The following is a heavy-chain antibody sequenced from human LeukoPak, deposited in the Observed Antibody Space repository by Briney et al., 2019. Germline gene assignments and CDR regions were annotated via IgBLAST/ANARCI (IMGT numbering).Heavy chain of an antibody. CDR1: GGSISSSSYY. J-gene: IGHJ4*02. CDR2: IYYTGST. CDR3: ARAGSYRGYFDY. V-gene: IGHV4-61*01. D-gene: IGHD1-26*01. Sequence: SETLSLTCAVSGGSISSSSYYWSWIRQPPGKGLEWIGYIYYTGSTNNTSLKSRVTISLDTSKNQFSLKLSSVTAADTAVYYCARAGSYRGYFDYWGQGTLVTVSS.